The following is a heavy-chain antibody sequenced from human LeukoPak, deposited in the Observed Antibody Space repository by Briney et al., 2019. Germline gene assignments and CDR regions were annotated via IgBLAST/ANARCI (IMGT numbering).Heavy chain of an antibody. CDR1: GFTFSSYG. J-gene: IGHJ4*02. CDR2: IWYDGSNK. V-gene: IGHV3-33*01. D-gene: IGHD2-15*01. Sequence: GGSLRLSCAASGFTFSSYGMHWVRQAPGKGLEWVAVIWYDGSNKYYADSVKGRFTISRDNSKNTLYLQMNSLRAEDTAVYYCAREALRWGGWSPGYYFDYWGQGTLVTVSS. CDR3: AREALRWGGWSPGYYFDY.